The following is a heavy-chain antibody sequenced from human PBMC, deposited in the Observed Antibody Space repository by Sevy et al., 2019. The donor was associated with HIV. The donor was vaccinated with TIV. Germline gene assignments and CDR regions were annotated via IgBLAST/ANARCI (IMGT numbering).Heavy chain of an antibody. V-gene: IGHV4-39*01. J-gene: IGHJ3*02. D-gene: IGHD3-22*01. CDR2: IYYSGST. CDR3: ARSTYDSSGYSAFDI. CDR1: GGSISSNSYY. Sequence: SETLSLTCTVSGGSISSNSYYWGWIRQPPGQGLEWIGSIYYSGSTYYNPSLKSRGTISVDTSKNQFSLRLSSVTAADTAVYYCARSTYDSSGYSAFDIWGQGTMVTVSS.